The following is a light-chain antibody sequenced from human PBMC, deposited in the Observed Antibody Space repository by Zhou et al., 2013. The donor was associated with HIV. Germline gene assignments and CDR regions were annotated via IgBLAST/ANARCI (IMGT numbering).Light chain of an antibody. J-gene: IGKJ3*01. V-gene: IGKV1-39*01. CDR2: AAS. CDR1: QSVGTY. CDR3: QQLVT. Sequence: DVQMTQSPSSLSASVGDRVTLTCRASQSVGTYVNWYQQKPGTAPKVLIYAASTLQNGVPSRFLGSGSGTDFTLTISSVQPEDFATYYCQQLVTFGPGTTVDIK.